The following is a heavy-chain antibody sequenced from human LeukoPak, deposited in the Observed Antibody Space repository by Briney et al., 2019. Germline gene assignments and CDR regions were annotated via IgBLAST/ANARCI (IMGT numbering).Heavy chain of an antibody. CDR1: GFAFSNYA. Sequence: QPGGSLRLSCAASGFAFSNYAMSWVRQAPGKGLEWVSLLSGGGNSRYYADSVMGRFTISRDKSKNTLYLQMNSLRAEDTAVYYCAKAVRSMVTGGGYFDSWGQGTLVTVSS. D-gene: IGHD3-10*01. CDR2: LSGGGNSR. J-gene: IGHJ4*02. V-gene: IGHV3-23*01. CDR3: AKAVRSMVTGGGYFDS.